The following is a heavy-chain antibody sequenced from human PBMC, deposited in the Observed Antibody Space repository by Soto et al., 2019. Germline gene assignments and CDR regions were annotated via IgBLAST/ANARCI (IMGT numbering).Heavy chain of an antibody. V-gene: IGHV4-34*01. D-gene: IGHD3-10*01. CDR2: INHTGHK. J-gene: IGHJ4*02. Sequence: SETLSLTCAVYGGSFNDYYWSWIRQPPGKGLEWIGEINHTGHKNYNPSLKSRVTISVDTSKNQFSLKVSSVTAADTAVYYCARSGHLFDAWGQGILVTVSS. CDR3: ARSGHLFDA. CDR1: GGSFNDYY.